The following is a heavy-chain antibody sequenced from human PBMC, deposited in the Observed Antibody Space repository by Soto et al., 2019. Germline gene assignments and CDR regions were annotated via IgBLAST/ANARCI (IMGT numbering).Heavy chain of an antibody. Sequence: SETLSLTCTVSGGSISSYYWSWIRQPPGKGLEWIGYIYYSGSTNYNPSLKSRVTISVDTSKNQFSLKLSSVTAADTALYYCARTYGRNFDYWGQGTLVTLSS. D-gene: IGHD3-10*01. J-gene: IGHJ4*02. CDR3: ARTYGRNFDY. CDR1: GGSISSYY. V-gene: IGHV4-59*01. CDR2: IYYSGST.